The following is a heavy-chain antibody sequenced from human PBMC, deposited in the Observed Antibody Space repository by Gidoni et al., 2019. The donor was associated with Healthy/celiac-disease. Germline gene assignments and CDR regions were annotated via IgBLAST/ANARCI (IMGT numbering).Heavy chain of an antibody. Sequence: EGQLVESGGGLVQPGGSLILAWAACGFTAISYWMHWDRQAPGKGRLLVARINSDGSRTSYVDSVKGRFTISRDNSKNTLKLQMKSLRAEETAVYYCAREPKDLSLYYYGMDVCGQGTTVTVSS. CDR3: AREPKDLSLYYYGMDV. V-gene: IGHV3-74*01. CDR1: GFTAISYW. J-gene: IGHJ6*02. CDR2: INSDGSRT.